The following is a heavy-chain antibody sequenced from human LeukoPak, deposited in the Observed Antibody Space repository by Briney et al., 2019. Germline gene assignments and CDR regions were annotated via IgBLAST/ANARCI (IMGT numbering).Heavy chain of an antibody. D-gene: IGHD6-13*01. J-gene: IGHJ4*02. V-gene: IGHV3-9*03. Sequence: PGRSLRLSCAASGFTFDDYAMHWVRQAPGKGLEWVSGISWNSGSIDYADSVKGRFTISRDNAKNSLYLQMNSLRAEDMALYYCAKDIGGYSSSAFDYWGQGTLVTVSS. CDR1: GFTFDDYA. CDR3: AKDIGGYSSSAFDY. CDR2: ISWNSGSI.